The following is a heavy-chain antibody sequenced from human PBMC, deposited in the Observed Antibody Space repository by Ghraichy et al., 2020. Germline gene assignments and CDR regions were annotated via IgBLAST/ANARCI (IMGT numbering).Heavy chain of an antibody. V-gene: IGHV4-39*01. CDR2: IYYSGST. Sequence: SETLSLTCTVSGGSISSSSYYWGWIRQPPGKGLEWIGSIYYSGSTYYNPSLKSRVTISVDTSKNQFSLKLSSVTAADTAVYYCARHVGGAVNCSGGSCYSNWFDPWGQGTLVTVSS. CDR1: GGSISSSSYY. CDR3: ARHVGGAVNCSGGSCYSNWFDP. J-gene: IGHJ5*02. D-gene: IGHD2-15*01.